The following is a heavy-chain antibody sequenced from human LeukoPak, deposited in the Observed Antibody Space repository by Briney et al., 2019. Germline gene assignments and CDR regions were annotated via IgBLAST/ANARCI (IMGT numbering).Heavy chain of an antibody. D-gene: IGHD6-19*01. CDR1: GGSISSSGYY. CDR3: ARRSSGGGLFDY. V-gene: IGHV4-39*02. CDR2: IFYSGNT. Sequence: PSETLSLTCTVSGGSISSSGYYWGWIRQPPGKGLEWIGSIFYSGNTYYNASLKSRVTISVDTSKNHFSLKLSSVTSADTAVYYCARRSSGGGLFDYWGQGTLVTVSS. J-gene: IGHJ4*02.